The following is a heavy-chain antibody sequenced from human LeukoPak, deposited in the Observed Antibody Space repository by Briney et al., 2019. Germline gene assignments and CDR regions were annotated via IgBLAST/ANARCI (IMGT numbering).Heavy chain of an antibody. V-gene: IGHV3-30*02. CDR2: IRYDGSNK. J-gene: IGHJ6*03. Sequence: GGSLRLSCAASGFTFSSYGMHWVRQAPGKGLEWVAFIRYDGSNKYYADSVKGRFTISRDNSKNTLYLQMNGLRAEDTAVYYCAKKFWSGYYFFGGYYMDVWGKGTTVTVSS. D-gene: IGHD3-3*01. CDR1: GFTFSSYG. CDR3: AKKFWSGYYFFGGYYMDV.